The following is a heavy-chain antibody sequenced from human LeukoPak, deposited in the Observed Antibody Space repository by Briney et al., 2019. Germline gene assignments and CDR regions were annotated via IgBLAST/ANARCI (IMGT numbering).Heavy chain of an antibody. J-gene: IGHJ6*02. Sequence: PGGSLRLSCAASGFTFSSYAMNWVRQAPGKGLEWVSVIWCDGGNIYYADSLKGRVTISRDNSKNTLFLQMSSLRAEDTALYYCARGQTPSYYDMDVWGQGTTVTVSS. CDR3: ARGQTPSYYDMDV. CDR1: GFTFSSYA. V-gene: IGHV3-33*01. CDR2: IWCDGGNI.